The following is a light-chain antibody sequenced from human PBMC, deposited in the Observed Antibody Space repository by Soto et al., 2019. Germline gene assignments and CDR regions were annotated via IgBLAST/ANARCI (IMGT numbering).Light chain of an antibody. J-gene: IGKJ5*01. V-gene: IGKV1-16*02. CDR2: LAS. CDR1: QVISNY. CDR3: LQYYTYPLT. Sequence: DIQMTQSPSSLSASVGDRVTITCRASQVISNYLAWFQHKPGKAPKSLIYLASSLQTGVPSKFTGSGFGTDFSLTINSLQPEGFATYYCLQYYTYPLTFGQGTRLEIK.